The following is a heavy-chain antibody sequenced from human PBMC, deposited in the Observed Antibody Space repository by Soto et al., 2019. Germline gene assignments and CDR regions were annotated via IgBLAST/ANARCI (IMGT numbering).Heavy chain of an antibody. V-gene: IGHV1-8*01. Sequence: GQGLEWMGWMNPNSGNTGYAHKFQGRVTMTRNTSISTAYMELSSLRSEDTAVYYCARDDSSSWYNWFDPWGQGTLVTVSS. J-gene: IGHJ5*02. D-gene: IGHD6-13*01. CDR3: ARDDSSSWYNWFDP. CDR2: MNPNSGNT.